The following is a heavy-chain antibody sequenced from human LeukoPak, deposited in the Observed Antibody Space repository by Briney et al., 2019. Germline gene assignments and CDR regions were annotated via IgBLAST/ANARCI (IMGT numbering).Heavy chain of an antibody. D-gene: IGHD3-3*01. J-gene: IGHJ4*02. V-gene: IGHV3-23*01. CDR3: AKAADITIFGVVILVDY. CDR2: ISGSGGST. Sequence: GGSLRLSCAASGFTFSSYAISWVRQALGKGLEWVSAISGSGGSTYYADSVKGRFTISRDNSKNTLYLQMNSLRAEDTAVYYCAKAADITIFGVVILVDYWGQGTPVTVSS. CDR1: GFTFSSYA.